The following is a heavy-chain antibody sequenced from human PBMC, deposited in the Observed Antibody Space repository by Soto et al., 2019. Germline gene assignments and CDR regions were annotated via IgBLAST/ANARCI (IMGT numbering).Heavy chain of an antibody. V-gene: IGHV3-23*01. D-gene: IGHD2-2*02. CDR3: AKDGTTAGIHYYGMGV. CDR1: GFTFSSYG. J-gene: IGHJ6*02. CDR2: IGRGGDT. Sequence: EVQLLESGGGLVQPGGSLRLSCEVSGFTFSSYGMNWVRQGPGKGLEWVSTIGRGGDTYYADSVKGRFTISRDNSKNTLFLQMNSLRAEDTALYFCAKDGTTAGIHYYGMGVWGQGTTVTVSS.